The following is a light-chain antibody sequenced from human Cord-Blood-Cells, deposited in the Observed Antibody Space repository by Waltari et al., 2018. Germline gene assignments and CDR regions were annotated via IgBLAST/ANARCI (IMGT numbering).Light chain of an antibody. Sequence: DIQMTQSPSSLSASVGDRVTITCRASQSSSSYLNWYQQKPVKAPKLLIYAASSLQSGLPSRFSGRGSVTDFTLTISRLQPEDFATYYCQQSYSTPVTFGGGTKVEIK. V-gene: IGKV1-39*01. CDR3: QQSYSTPVT. CDR2: AAS. J-gene: IGKJ4*01. CDR1: QSSSSY.